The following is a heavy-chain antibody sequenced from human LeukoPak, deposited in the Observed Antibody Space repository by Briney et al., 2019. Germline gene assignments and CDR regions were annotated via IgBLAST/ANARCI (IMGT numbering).Heavy chain of an antibody. CDR3: ARALTMVRGVTYNMDV. V-gene: IGHV4-39*07. D-gene: IGHD3-10*01. Sequence: PSETLSLTRTLSGGSISSTSYYWGWIRQPPGKGLEWIGTMYYSGTTYYNPSLKTRVTISVDTSKNQFSLKLSAVTAADTAVYYCARALTMVRGVTYNMDVWGKGTTVTVSS. CDR1: GGSISSTSYY. J-gene: IGHJ6*03. CDR2: MYYSGTT.